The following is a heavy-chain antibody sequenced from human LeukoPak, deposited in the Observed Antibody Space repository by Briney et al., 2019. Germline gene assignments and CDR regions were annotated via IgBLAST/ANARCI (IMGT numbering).Heavy chain of an antibody. Sequence: PSETLSLTCTVSGGSISSYYWSWIRQPPGQGLEWIGYIYYSGSTNYNPSLKSRVTMSVDTSKKQFSLKLSSVTAADSAVYYCAGFSGYDSTQVDYWGQGTLVTVSS. CDR3: AGFSGYDSTQVDY. D-gene: IGHD5-12*01. CDR2: IYYSGST. CDR1: GGSISSYY. J-gene: IGHJ4*02. V-gene: IGHV4-59*01.